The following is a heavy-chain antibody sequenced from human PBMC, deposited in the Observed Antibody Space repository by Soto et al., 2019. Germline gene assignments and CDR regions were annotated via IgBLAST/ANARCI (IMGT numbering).Heavy chain of an antibody. V-gene: IGHV3-23*01. D-gene: IGHD6-13*01. CDR2: VSGFGAST. CDR3: AALIDGAGTNY. CDR1: GLTFSSHG. Sequence: GGSLRLSCAASGLTFSSHGMSWVRQAPGKGLEWVSSVSGFGASTFYADSVKGRFSISRDNSKNTLFLQMGSLRAEDTALYYCAALIDGAGTNYWGQGTLVTVSS. J-gene: IGHJ4*02.